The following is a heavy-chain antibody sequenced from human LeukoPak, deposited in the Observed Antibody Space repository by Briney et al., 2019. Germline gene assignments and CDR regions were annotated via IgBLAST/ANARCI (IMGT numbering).Heavy chain of an antibody. D-gene: IGHD5-18*01. CDR1: GFTFSSYW. J-gene: IGHJ4*02. V-gene: IGHV3-74*01. Sequence: GGSLRLSCAASGFTFSSYWMHWVRQAPGKGLVWVSRINSDGSSTSYADSVKGRFTISRGNAKNTLYLQMNSLRAEDTAVYYCAREGYSYGPLYFDYWGQGTLVTVSS. CDR2: INSDGSST. CDR3: AREGYSYGPLYFDY.